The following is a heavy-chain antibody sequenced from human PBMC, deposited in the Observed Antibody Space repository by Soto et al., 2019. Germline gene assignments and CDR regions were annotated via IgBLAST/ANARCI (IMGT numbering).Heavy chain of an antibody. CDR3: ARGSYTIFGVVMDV. J-gene: IGHJ6*02. V-gene: IGHV4-30-4*01. CDR1: GGSISSGGYY. D-gene: IGHD3-3*01. CDR2: IYYSGST. Sequence: SETLSLTCTVSGGSISSGGYYWSWIRQPPGKGLEWIGYIYYSGSTYYNPSLKSRVTIPVDTSKNQFSLKLSSVTAADTAVYYCARGSYTIFGVVMDVWGQGTTVTVSS.